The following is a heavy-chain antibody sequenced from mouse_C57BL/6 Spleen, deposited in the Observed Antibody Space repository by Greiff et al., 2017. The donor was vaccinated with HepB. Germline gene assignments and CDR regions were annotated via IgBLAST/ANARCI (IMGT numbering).Heavy chain of an antibody. V-gene: IGHV1-82*01. Sequence: VQRVESGPELVKPGASVKISCKASGYAFSSSWMNWVKQRPGKGLEWIGRIYPGDGDTNYNGKFKGKATLTADKSSSTAYMQLSSLTSEDSAVYFCARRGSNYDYFDYWGQGTTVTVSS. CDR1: GYAFSSSW. J-gene: IGHJ2*01. D-gene: IGHD2-5*01. CDR2: IYPGDGDT. CDR3: ARRGSNYDYFDY.